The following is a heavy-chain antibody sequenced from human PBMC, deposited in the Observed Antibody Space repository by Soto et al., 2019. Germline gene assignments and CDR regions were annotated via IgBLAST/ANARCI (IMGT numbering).Heavy chain of an antibody. V-gene: IGHV3-23*01. CDR1: GFTFSSYA. D-gene: IGHD5-12*01. CDR3: AKVDNSGYDSTFDY. Sequence: EVQLLESGGGLVQPGGSLRLSCAASGFTFSSYAMSWVRQAPGKGLEWVSAISGSGGSTYYADSVKGRFTISRDHAKTPRYLQMNSLRAEDTAVYYCAKVDNSGYDSTFDYGGKGSLVTVSS. J-gene: IGHJ4*02. CDR2: ISGSGGST.